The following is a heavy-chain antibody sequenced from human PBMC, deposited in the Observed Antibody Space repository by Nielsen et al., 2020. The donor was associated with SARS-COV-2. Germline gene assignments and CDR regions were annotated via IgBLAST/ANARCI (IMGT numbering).Heavy chain of an antibody. V-gene: IGHV3-23*01. CDR3: AKDETTSGVNFFHY. Sequence: GGSLRLSCAASGFTFSKYAMSWVRQSPGKGLEWVSGIFSNGVAVWYAESVKGRFTISRDNSKNTLYLQLNSLRAEDTAIYYCAKDETTSGVNFFHYWGQGALVTVSS. J-gene: IGHJ4*02. D-gene: IGHD7-27*01. CDR2: IFSNGVAV. CDR1: GFTFSKYA.